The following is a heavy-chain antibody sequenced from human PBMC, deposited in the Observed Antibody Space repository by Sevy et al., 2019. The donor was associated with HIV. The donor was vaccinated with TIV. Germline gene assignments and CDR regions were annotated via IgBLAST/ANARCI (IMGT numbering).Heavy chain of an antibody. D-gene: IGHD3-3*01. CDR3: ARGKHVSDYYGSFDY. V-gene: IGHV3-53*01. J-gene: IGHJ4*02. Sequence: GGSLTLSCTVSGFTVSSNFRSWVRQAPGKGLEWVSVIWLTGATYYADSVKGRFTISRDNSKNTVYLDMNSLTAEDTAVYYCARGKHVSDYYGSFDYWGQGTLVTVSS. CDR2: IWLTGAT. CDR1: GFTVSSNF.